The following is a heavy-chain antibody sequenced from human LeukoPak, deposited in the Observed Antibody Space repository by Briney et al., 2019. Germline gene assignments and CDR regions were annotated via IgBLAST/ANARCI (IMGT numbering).Heavy chain of an antibody. CDR2: ISGSGGST. Sequence: GGSLRLSCAASGFTFSNYPMHWVRQAPGKGLEWVSAISGSGGSTYYADSVKGRFTISRDNSKNTLYLQMNSLRAEDTAVYYCAKIGTGYSSGSDYWGQGTLVTVSS. CDR3: AKIGTGYSSGSDY. CDR1: GFTFSNYP. J-gene: IGHJ4*02. D-gene: IGHD6-19*01. V-gene: IGHV3-23*01.